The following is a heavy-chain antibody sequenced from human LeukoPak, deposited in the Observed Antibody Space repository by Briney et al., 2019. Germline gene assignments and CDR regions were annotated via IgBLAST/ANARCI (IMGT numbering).Heavy chain of an antibody. D-gene: IGHD2-15*01. CDR3: ARDGSAEGLGFDY. Sequence: PGGSLRLSCAASGFTFSSYWMHWVRQAPGKGLEWVSRINSDGSSTSYADSVKGRFTISRDNAKNTLYLQMNSLRAEDTAVYYCARDGSAEGLGFDYWGQGTLVTVSS. J-gene: IGHJ4*02. CDR2: INSDGSST. CDR1: GFTFSSYW. V-gene: IGHV3-74*01.